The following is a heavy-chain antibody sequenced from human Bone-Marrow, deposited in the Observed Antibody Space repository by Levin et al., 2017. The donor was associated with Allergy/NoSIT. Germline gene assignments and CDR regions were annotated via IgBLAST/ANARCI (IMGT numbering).Heavy chain of an antibody. CDR3: ARQGAAGRSWYFDL. Sequence: LSQTLSLTCTVSGGSISSSYWSWIRQPPGKGLEWIGYIYYSGSTNYNPSLKSRVTISVDTSKNQFSLKLSSVTAADTAVYYCARQGAAGRSWYFDLWGRGTLVTVSS. D-gene: IGHD6-13*01. CDR1: GGSISSSY. CDR2: IYYSGST. V-gene: IGHV4-59*08. J-gene: IGHJ2*01.